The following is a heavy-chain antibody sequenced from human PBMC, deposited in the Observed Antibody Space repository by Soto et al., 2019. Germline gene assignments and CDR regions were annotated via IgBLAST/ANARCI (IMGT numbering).Heavy chain of an antibody. CDR2: IIPIFGTA. D-gene: IGHD3-3*01. CDR3: ARDNPTIFGVVIRGPDYYSYGMDV. CDR1: GGTFSSYA. Sequence: GASVKVSCKASGGTFSSYAISWVRQAPGQGLEWMGGIIPIFGTANYAQKFQGRVTITADESTSTAYMELSSLRSEDTAVYYCARDNPTIFGVVIRGPDYYSYGMDVWGQGTTVTVSS. V-gene: IGHV1-69*13. J-gene: IGHJ6*02.